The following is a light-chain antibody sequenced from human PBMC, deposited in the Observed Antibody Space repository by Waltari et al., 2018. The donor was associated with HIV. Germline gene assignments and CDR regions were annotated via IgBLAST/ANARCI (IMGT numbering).Light chain of an antibody. CDR2: DVT. V-gene: IGLV2-14*03. CDR3: SSYVGSSTSWL. J-gene: IGLJ3*02. CDR1: SDDVGYYNY. Sequence: QSALTQPASVSGSPGQSIVISCTGTSDDVGYYNYVSWYQQHPGKVPKLVIYDVTSRPSGVSNRFSGSKSCNTASLTISGLRADDEADYYCSSYVGSSTSWLFGGGTKLTV.